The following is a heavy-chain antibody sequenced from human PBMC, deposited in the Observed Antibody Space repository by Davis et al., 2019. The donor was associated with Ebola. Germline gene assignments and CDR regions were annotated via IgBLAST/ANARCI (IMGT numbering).Heavy chain of an antibody. CDR1: GFSFSSYW. J-gene: IGHJ4*02. V-gene: IGHV3-7*01. CDR2: IKQDGSEK. Sequence: PGGSLRLSCAASGFSFSSYWMSWVRQAPGKGLEWVTHIKQDGSEKYYVDAVKGRFTISRDNAKNSLFLQMNSLRAEDTAVYYCARGWDSSGWQNWGQGILVTVSS. CDR3: ARGWDSSGWQN. D-gene: IGHD6-19*01.